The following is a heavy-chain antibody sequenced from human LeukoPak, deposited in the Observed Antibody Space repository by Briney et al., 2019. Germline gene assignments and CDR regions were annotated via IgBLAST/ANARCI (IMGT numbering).Heavy chain of an antibody. CDR1: GYTFTDYY. J-gene: IGHJ3*02. D-gene: IGHD1-26*01. V-gene: IGHV1-2*02. CDR3: ARERLAAPIEEVGDAFDM. Sequence: ASVKVSCKASGYTFTDYYMHWVRQAPGHGLEWMGWLNPNNGDRDFAQKFQGRVTMTRDTSITTAYMELSRLTSDDTAVYYCARERLAAPIEEVGDAFDMWGQGTMVTVSS. CDR2: LNPNNGDR.